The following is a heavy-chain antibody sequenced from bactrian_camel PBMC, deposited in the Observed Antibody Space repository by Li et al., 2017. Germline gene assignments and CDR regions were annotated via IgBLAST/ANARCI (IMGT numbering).Heavy chain of an antibody. CDR1: GNTAGTHC. D-gene: IGHD4*01. Sequence: HVQLVESGGGSAQAGESLRLSCAASGNTAGTHCMAWFRQAPGEECDLVASIEKNDRTYYTNSVKGRFAISRDNAVNTLYLQMNSLKTEDTAVYYCHVGWKYSDYSDVSRGQGTQVTVS. J-gene: IGHJ6*01. CDR3: HVGWKYSDYSDVS. V-gene: IGHV3S55*01. CDR2: IEKNDRT.